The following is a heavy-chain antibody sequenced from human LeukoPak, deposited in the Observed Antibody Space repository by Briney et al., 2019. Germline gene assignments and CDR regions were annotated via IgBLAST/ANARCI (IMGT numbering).Heavy chain of an antibody. V-gene: IGHV3-23*01. J-gene: IGHJ4*02. D-gene: IGHD2-2*01. Sequence: TGGSLRLSCAASGFTFSSYATSWVRQAPGKGLEWVSAISGSGGSTYYADSVKGRFTISRDNSKNTLYLQMNSLRAEDTAVYYCAKDDGGYRSSTSCLRFDYWGQGTLVTVSS. CDR2: ISGSGGST. CDR3: AKDDGGYRSSTSCLRFDY. CDR1: GFTFSSYA.